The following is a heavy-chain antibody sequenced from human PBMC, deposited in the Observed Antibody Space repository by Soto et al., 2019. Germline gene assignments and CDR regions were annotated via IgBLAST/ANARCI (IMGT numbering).Heavy chain of an antibody. D-gene: IGHD3-9*01. Sequence: ASVEVSCKASGYTFTSYDINWVRQATGQGLEWMGWMNPNSGNTGYAQKFQGRVTMTRNTSISTAYMELSSLRSEDTAVYYCARVLRYFGWLPYYFDYWGQGTLVTVSS. J-gene: IGHJ4*02. CDR1: GYTFTSYD. CDR3: ARVLRYFGWLPYYFDY. V-gene: IGHV1-8*01. CDR2: MNPNSGNT.